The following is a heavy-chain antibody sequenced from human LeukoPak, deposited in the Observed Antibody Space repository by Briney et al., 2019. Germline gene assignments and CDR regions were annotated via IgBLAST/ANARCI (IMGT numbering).Heavy chain of an antibody. CDR1: GGSISSTNW. V-gene: IGHV4-4*02. J-gene: IGHJ4*02. CDR3: AREGGPYRPLDY. Sequence: PSGTLSLTCGVSGGSISSTNWWTWVCQPPGEGLEWIGEVHLSGRTNYNPSLESRVTMSVDMSENHISLKLTSVTAADTAVYYCAREGGPYRPLDYSGQGTLVTVSS. CDR2: VHLSGRT.